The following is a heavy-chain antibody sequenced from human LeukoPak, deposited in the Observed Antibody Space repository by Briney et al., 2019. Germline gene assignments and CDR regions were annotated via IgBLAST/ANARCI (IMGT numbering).Heavy chain of an antibody. CDR1: GGSISSSSYY. Sequence: SETLSLTCTVSGGSISSSSYYWGWIRQPPGKGLEWIGSIYYSGSTYYNPSLKSRVTISVDTSKNQFSLKLSSVTAADTAVYYCARLGGNRLGHFDYWGQGTLVTASS. D-gene: IGHD3-16*01. J-gene: IGHJ4*02. V-gene: IGHV4-39*01. CDR3: ARLGGNRLGHFDY. CDR2: IYYSGST.